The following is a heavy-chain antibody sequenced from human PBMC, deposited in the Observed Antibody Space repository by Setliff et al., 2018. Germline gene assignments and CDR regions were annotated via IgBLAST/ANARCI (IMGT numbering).Heavy chain of an antibody. J-gene: IGHJ5*02. CDR2: TKQDGSEK. CDR3: TRVHTFGGTNNWFDP. CDR1: GFTFSNYY. D-gene: IGHD3-16*01. Sequence: GSLRLSCAASGFTFSNYYMTWIRQAPGKGLEWVANTKQDGSEKYYVDSVKGRFTISRDNAKNSLYLQMNSLRAEDTAVYYCTRVHTFGGTNNWFDPWGQGTLVTVSS. V-gene: IGHV3-7*01.